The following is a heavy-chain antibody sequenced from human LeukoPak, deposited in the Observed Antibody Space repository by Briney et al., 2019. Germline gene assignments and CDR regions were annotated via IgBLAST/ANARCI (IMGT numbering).Heavy chain of an antibody. V-gene: IGHV3-23*01. J-gene: IGHJ4*02. D-gene: IGHD6-13*01. CDR3: AKARAGDITAAFNY. CDR1: GFTFSSFA. CDR2: ISGSGAST. Sequence: GGSLRLSCAASGFTFSSFAMSWVRQAPGKGLEWVLGISGSGASTYYADSVKGRFTISRDNSQNTLYLQMNSLRAEDTAIYYCAKARAGDITAAFNYWGQGTLVTVSS.